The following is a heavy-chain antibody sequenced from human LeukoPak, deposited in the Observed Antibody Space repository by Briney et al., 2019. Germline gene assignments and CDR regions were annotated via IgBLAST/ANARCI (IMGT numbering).Heavy chain of an antibody. CDR2: IYYSGVT. CDR3: ARQHPSGRGSGLDY. J-gene: IGHJ4*02. Sequence: SETLSLTSTVSGGSISSYYWTWIRQSPGKGLEWIGYIYYSGVTNYNPSLKSRLTISVDTSKNQFSLKLTSVTAADTAVYYCARQHPSGRGSGLDYWGQGSLVIVSS. D-gene: IGHD2-15*01. V-gene: IGHV4-59*08. CDR1: GGSISSYY.